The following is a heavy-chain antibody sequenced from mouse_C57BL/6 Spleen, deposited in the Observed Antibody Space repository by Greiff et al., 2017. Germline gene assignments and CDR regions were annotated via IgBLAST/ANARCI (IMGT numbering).Heavy chain of an antibody. J-gene: IGHJ2*01. CDR3: ARSPSFYGNYDY. CDR1: GYTFTDYN. D-gene: IGHD2-1*01. CDR2: INPNNGGT. Sequence: EVQLQQSGPELVKPWASVKMSCKASGYTFTDYNMHWVKQSHGKSLEWIGYINPNNGGTSYSPKFKGKDTLTVNKSSSTAYMALRSLTSEDSAVYYCARSPSFYGNYDYWGQGTTLTVSS. V-gene: IGHV1-22*01.